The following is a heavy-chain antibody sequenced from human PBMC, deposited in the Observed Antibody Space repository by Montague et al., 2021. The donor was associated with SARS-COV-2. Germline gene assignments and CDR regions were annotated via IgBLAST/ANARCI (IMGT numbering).Heavy chain of an antibody. CDR1: GGSISSNY. V-gene: IGHV4-59*01. CDR2: IYYSGST. D-gene: IGHD3-22*01. J-gene: IGHJ4*02. CDR3: ARVGVITTWFYFDY. Sequence: SETLSLTCTVSGGSISSNYWSWIRKPPGKGLEWIGYIYYSGSTNYNPSLNSRVTISVDTSKNQLSLKLSSVTAADTAVYYCARVGVITTWFYFDYWGQGTLVTVSS.